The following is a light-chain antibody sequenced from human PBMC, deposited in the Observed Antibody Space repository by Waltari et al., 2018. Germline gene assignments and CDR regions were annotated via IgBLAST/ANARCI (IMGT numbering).Light chain of an antibody. CDR3: QTWGTGIQV. CDR2: LNSDGSH. V-gene: IGLV4-69*01. J-gene: IGLJ3*02. Sequence: QLVLTQPPSVSASLGASVKLTCTLSSGHSSYAIAWHQQQPEKGPRYLMKLNSDGSHSKGDGIPDRFSGSSSGAERYLTISSLQSEDEADYYCQTWGTGIQVFGGGTKLTVL. CDR1: SGHSSYA.